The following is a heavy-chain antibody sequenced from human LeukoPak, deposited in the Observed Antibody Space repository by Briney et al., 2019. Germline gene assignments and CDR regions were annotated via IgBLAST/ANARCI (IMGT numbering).Heavy chain of an antibody. CDR3: ASDVAKFGALTYYYYYMDV. J-gene: IGHJ6*03. CDR1: GLTFSSYA. V-gene: IGHV3-23*01. D-gene: IGHD3-10*01. CDR2: VSGGGGST. Sequence: GGSLRLSCAFSGLTFSSYAMTWVRQAPGKGLEWVSAVSGGGGSTYYADSVRGRFTISRDNSKNTLYLQMNSLKAEDTAVYYCASDVAKFGALTYYYYYMDVWGKGTTVTVSS.